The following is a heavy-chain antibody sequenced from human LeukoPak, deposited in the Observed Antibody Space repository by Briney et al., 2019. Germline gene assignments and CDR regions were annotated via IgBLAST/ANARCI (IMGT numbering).Heavy chain of an antibody. CDR3: ASFRDSSPGAFDI. CDR2: IYTSGST. D-gene: IGHD6-13*01. CDR1: GGSISSGSYY. J-gene: IGHJ3*02. Sequence: SETLSLTRTVSGGSISSGSYYWSWIRQPAGKGLEWIGRIYTSGSTNYNPSLKSRVTISVDTSKNQFSLKLSSVTAADTAVYYCASFRDSSPGAFDIWGQGTMVTVSS. V-gene: IGHV4-61*02.